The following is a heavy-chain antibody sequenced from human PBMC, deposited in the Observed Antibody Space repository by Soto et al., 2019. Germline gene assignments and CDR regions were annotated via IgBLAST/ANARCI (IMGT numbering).Heavy chain of an antibody. CDR1: GGSFSGYY. J-gene: IGHJ5*02. CDR2: INHSGST. D-gene: IGHD2-15*01. V-gene: IGHV4-34*01. Sequence: SETLSLTCAVYGGSFSGYYWSWIRQPPGKXLEWIGEINHSGSTNYNPSLKSRVTISVDTSKNQFSLKLSSVTAADTAVYYCARCTRGRGIVVVVAATQWFDPWGQVTLVTVSS. CDR3: ARCTRGRGIVVVVAATQWFDP.